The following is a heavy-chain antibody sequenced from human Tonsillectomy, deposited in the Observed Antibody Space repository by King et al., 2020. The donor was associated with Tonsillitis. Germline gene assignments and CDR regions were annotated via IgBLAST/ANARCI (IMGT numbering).Heavy chain of an antibody. Sequence: VQLVESGAEVKKPGASVKVSCKASGYTFTTYGISWVRQAPGQGLEWMGWISAYNANTNYAQNLQGRVTMTTDTATSTAYMELRSLRSDDTAVYYCARDDRSYYDSSDRYFQHWGQGTLVTVSS. CDR2: ISAYNANT. CDR1: GYTFTTYG. D-gene: IGHD3-22*01. J-gene: IGHJ1*01. CDR3: ARDDRSYYDSSDRYFQH. V-gene: IGHV1-18*01.